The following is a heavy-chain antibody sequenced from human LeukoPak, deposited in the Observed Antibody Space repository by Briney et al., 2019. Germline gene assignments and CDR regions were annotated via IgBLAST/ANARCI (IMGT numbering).Heavy chain of an antibody. CDR2: IFYTGST. V-gene: IGHV4-59*01. Sequence: PSETLSLTCTVSGGSITGYYWSWIRQPPGKGLEWIGYIFYTGSTSYNPSLQSRVTISVDTSKNHFSLKLNSVTAADTAVYYCARGTAFDIWGQGTMVTVSS. CDR1: GGSITGYY. J-gene: IGHJ3*02. CDR3: ARGTAFDI.